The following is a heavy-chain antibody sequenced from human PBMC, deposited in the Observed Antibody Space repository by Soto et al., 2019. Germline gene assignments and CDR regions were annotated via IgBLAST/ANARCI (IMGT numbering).Heavy chain of an antibody. Sequence: PSETLSLTCTVSGGSISSYFWSWIRQPPGKGLEWIGYIYYSGSTNYNPSLKSRVTISVDTSKNQFSLKLSSVTAADTAVYYCARHTKDGYNPYYYYGMDVWGQGTTVTVSS. CDR3: ARHTKDGYNPYYYYGMDV. CDR2: IYYSGST. D-gene: IGHD5-12*01. CDR1: GGSISSYF. V-gene: IGHV4-59*08. J-gene: IGHJ6*02.